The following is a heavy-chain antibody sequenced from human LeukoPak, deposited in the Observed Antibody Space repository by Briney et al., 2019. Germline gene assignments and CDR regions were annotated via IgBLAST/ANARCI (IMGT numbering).Heavy chain of an antibody. CDR1: GFTFSSYG. D-gene: IGHD3-10*01. V-gene: IGHV3-30*03. J-gene: IGHJ4*02. CDR2: ISYDGSNK. Sequence: HPGGSLRLSCAASGFTFSSYGMHWVRQAPGKGLEWVAVISYDGSNKYYADSVKGRFTISRDNSKNTLYLQMNSLRAEDTAVYYCARQGGPSYYYFDYWGQGTLVTVSS. CDR3: ARQGGPSYYYFDY.